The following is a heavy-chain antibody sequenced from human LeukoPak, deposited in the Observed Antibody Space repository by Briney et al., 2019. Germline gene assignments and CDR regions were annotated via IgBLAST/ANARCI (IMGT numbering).Heavy chain of an antibody. D-gene: IGHD3-16*01. Sequence: PGRSLRLSCAASGFTFSAYAMTWVRQAPGKGLEWVSVISGSGATTDHADSVMGRFTISRDNSKNTLYLQLDSLRADDTAVYFCAKGLWGAYYYGMDVWGQGTTVTVSS. J-gene: IGHJ6*02. CDR1: GFTFSAYA. CDR3: AKGLWGAYYYGMDV. V-gene: IGHV3-23*01. CDR2: ISGSGATT.